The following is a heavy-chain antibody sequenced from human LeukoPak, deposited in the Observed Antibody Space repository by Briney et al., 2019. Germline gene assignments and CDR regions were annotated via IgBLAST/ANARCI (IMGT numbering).Heavy chain of an antibody. Sequence: ASVKVSCKASGYTFTDYYFHWVRQAPGQGLEWMGWIIPNSGGTNCAQKVQGRVTMTRDTSISTTYMELSSLRSDDTAVYYCARGPAAALFDYCGQGSLLTVSS. CDR1: GYTFTDYY. CDR3: ARGPAAALFDY. V-gene: IGHV1-2*02. J-gene: IGHJ4*02. D-gene: IGHD6-13*01. CDR2: IIPNSGGT.